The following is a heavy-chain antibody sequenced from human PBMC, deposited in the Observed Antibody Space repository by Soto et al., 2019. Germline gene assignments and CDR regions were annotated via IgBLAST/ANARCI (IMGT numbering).Heavy chain of an antibody. D-gene: IGHD4-17*01. Sequence: GGFLRHPCGASGFTIRRHCMRWVRQAPKKGGEWGSGISSRGGGTYYADSVKGRFTIFRDNSKNTLFLQMNSLRAEDTALYYCATPLLSTVTIRFNDSWGQGTLVTVSS. CDR1: GFTIRRHC. CDR3: ATPLLSTVTIRFNDS. J-gene: IGHJ4*02. CDR2: ISSRGGGT. V-gene: IGHV3-23*01.